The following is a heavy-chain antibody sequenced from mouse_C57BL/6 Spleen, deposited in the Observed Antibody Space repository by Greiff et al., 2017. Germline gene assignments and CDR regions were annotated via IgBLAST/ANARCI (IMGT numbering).Heavy chain of an antibody. CDR2: ISSGSSTI. D-gene: IGHD3-2*02. CDR1: GFTFSDYG. CDR3: ASKAQAGAWFAY. J-gene: IGHJ3*01. Sequence: EVKVVESGGGLVKPGGSLKRSCAASGFTFSDYGMHWVRQAPEKGREWVAYISSGSSTIYYADTVKGRFTISRDNAKNTLFLQMTSLRCEDTAVYYCASKAQAGAWFAYWGQGTLVTVSA. V-gene: IGHV5-17*01.